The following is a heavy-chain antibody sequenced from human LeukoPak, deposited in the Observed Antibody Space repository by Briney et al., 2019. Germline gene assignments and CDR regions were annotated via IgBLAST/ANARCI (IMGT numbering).Heavy chain of an antibody. V-gene: IGHV4-38-2*02. CDR3: ARHREYSSSWYNYYYYYMDV. CDR1: GYSISSGYY. Sequence: PSETLSLTCTVSGYSISSGYYWGWIRQPPGKGLEWIGEINHSGSTNYNPSLKSRVTISVDTSKNQFSLKLSSVTAADTAVYYCARHREYSSSWYNYYYYYMDVWGKGTTVTVSS. CDR2: INHSGST. J-gene: IGHJ6*03. D-gene: IGHD6-13*01.